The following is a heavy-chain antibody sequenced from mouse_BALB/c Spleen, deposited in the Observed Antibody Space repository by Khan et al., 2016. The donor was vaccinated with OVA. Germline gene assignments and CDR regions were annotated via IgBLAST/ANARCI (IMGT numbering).Heavy chain of an antibody. Sequence: EVELVESGPSLVKPSQTLSLTCSVTGDSITSGYWNWIRTFQGNKLEYMGYIIYTGYTYYNPSLKSRISITRHTSKNQYYLQLSAVTEEDTATYYCARSTYRYAFVYWGQGTLVTVSA. CDR1: GDSITSGY. J-gene: IGHJ3*01. V-gene: IGHV3-8*02. CDR3: ARSTYRYAFVY. D-gene: IGHD2-12*01. CDR2: IIYTGYT.